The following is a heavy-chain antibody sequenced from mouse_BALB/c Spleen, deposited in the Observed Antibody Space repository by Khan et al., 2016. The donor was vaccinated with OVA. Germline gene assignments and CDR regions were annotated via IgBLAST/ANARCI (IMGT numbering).Heavy chain of an antibody. Sequence: QVQLQQSGPELGKPGASVKMSCKACGFTFINYYIHWVKQRPGQGLEWIGWIYPGDGRTKYNEKLKGKTTLTTDKSSSTTNMLLSSLTSEDSAIYFCAISYYGSFWYFDVWGAGTTVTVSS. D-gene: IGHD1-1*01. CDR3: AISYYGSFWYFDV. V-gene: IGHV1S56*01. J-gene: IGHJ1*01. CDR2: IYPGDGRT. CDR1: GFTFINYY.